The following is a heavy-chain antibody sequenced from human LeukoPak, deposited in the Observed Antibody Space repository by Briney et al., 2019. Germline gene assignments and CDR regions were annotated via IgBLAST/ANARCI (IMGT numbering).Heavy chain of an antibody. CDR3: VRGNDYGGPHY. CDR2: IDRDGSRI. J-gene: IGHJ4*02. V-gene: IGHV3-74*01. D-gene: IGHD4-23*01. CDR1: GFTFSSYW. Sequence: PGGSLRLSCETAGFTFSSYWMHWVRQAPGKGLVWVSRIDRDGSRINYADSVKGRFSISRDNGKNTLFLQMNSLRAEDAAVYYCVRGNDYGGPHYWGQGTLVTVSS.